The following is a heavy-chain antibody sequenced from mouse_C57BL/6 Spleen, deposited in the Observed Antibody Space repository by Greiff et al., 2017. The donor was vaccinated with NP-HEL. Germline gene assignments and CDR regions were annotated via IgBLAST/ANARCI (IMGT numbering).Heavy chain of an antibody. D-gene: IGHD1-1*01. J-gene: IGHJ1*03. Sequence: EVKLMESGPGLVKPSQSLSLTCSVTGYSITSGYYWNWIRQFPGNKLEWMGYISYDGSNNYNPSLKNRISITRDTSKNQFFLKLNSVTTEDTATYYCARFYYYGSSYGYFDVWGTGTTVTVSS. V-gene: IGHV3-6*01. CDR1: GYSITSGYY. CDR2: ISYDGSN. CDR3: ARFYYYGSSYGYFDV.